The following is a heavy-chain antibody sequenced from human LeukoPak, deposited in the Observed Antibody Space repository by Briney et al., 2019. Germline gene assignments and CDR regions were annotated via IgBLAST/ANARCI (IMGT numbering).Heavy chain of an antibody. Sequence: GGSLRLSCAASGFTFSSYAMSWVRQAPGKGLEWVSAISGSGGSTYYADSVKGRFTISRDNSKNTLYLQMNSLRAEDTAVYYCAKEPSRTPGYCSSTSCYEGWGQGTLVTVSS. CDR3: AKEPSRTPGYCSSTSCYEG. V-gene: IGHV3-23*01. J-gene: IGHJ4*02. D-gene: IGHD2-2*01. CDR1: GFTFSSYA. CDR2: ISGSGGST.